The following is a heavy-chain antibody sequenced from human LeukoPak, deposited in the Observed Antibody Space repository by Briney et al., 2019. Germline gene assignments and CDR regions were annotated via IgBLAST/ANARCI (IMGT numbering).Heavy chain of an antibody. D-gene: IGHD4-17*01. J-gene: IGHJ4*02. V-gene: IGHV4-39*01. CDR1: GGSISSSSYY. Sequence: PSETLSLTCTVSGGSISSSSYYWGWIRQPPGKGLEWIGSIYYSGSTYYNPSLKSRVTISVDTSKNQFSLKLSSVTAADTAVYYCARQDGDYHPLDYWGQGTLVAVSS. CDR3: ARQDGDYHPLDY. CDR2: IYYSGST.